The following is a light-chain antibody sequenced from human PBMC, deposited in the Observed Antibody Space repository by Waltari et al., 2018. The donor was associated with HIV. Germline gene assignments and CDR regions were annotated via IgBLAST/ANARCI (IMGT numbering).Light chain of an antibody. CDR2: DVT. CDR1: SSAVVDFES. Sequence: QSALTQPASVSGSPGQSITIPCTATSSAVVDFESVSWYQHHPGKAPRLLIYDVTKRPSGVSSRFSGSKSGSTASLTISGLQTADEAEYHCSSYTSTNSWVFGGGTKLTVL. J-gene: IGLJ3*02. CDR3: SSYTSTNSWV. V-gene: IGLV2-14*03.